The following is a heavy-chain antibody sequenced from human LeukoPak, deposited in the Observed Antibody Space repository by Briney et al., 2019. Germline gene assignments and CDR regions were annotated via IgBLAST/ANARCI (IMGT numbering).Heavy chain of an antibody. CDR3: ARGGYFFLGFDY. Sequence: IPSETLSLTCAVYGGSFSGYYWSWIRQPPGKGLEWIGEINHSGSTNYNPSLKSRVTISVDTSKNQFSLKLSSVTAADTAVYYCARGGYFFLGFDYWGQGTLVTVSS. J-gene: IGHJ4*02. D-gene: IGHD3-3*01. CDR2: INHSGST. V-gene: IGHV4-34*01. CDR1: GGSFSGYY.